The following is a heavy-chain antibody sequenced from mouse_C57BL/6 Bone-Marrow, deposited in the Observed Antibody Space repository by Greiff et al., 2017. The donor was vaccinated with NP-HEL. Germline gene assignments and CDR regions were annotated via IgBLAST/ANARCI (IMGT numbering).Heavy chain of an antibody. CDR1: GYTFTDYN. Sequence: VRLQQSGPELVKPGASVKMSCKASGYTFTDYNMHWVKQSHGKSLEWIGYINPNNGGTSYNQKFKGKATLTVNKSSSTAYMELRSLTSEDSAVYYCARKITTVEGYYFDYWGQGTTLTVSS. D-gene: IGHD1-1*01. CDR2: INPNNGGT. J-gene: IGHJ2*01. V-gene: IGHV1-22*01. CDR3: ARKITTVEGYYFDY.